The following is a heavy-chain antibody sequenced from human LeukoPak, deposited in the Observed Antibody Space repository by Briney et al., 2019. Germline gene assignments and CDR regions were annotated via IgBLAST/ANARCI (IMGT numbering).Heavy chain of an antibody. V-gene: IGHV4-61*05. CDR1: GGSISSSYYY. J-gene: IGHJ4*02. CDR3: ARVGSTYYDFWSGYYDYYFDY. Sequence: SETLSLTCTVSGGSISSSYYYWDWIRQPPGKGLEWIGYIYYSGSTNYNPSLKSRVTISVDTSKNQFSLKLSSVTAADTAVYYCARVGSTYYDFWSGYYDYYFDYWGQGTLVTVSS. D-gene: IGHD3-3*01. CDR2: IYYSGST.